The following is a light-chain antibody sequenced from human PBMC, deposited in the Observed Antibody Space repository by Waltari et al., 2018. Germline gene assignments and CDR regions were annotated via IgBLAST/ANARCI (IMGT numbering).Light chain of an antibody. CDR2: DVG. J-gene: IGLJ3*02. V-gene: IGLV2-11*01. CDR1: INYAGVHDY. Sequence: SALTQPHSVSASPGQSVPIPCSGCINYAGVHDYVHWYQQLPGKAPKLILYDVGKRPSGVPSRFSGSKYGTTASLTISGLQTDDEATYYCCSYAGAYTFVFGGGTKLTVL. CDR3: CSYAGAYTFV.